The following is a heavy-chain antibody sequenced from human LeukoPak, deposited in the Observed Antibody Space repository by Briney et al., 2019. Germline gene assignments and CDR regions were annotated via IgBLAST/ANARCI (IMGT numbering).Heavy chain of an antibody. D-gene: IGHD5-18*01. J-gene: IGHJ6*02. CDR3: ARDQRGYRDYHYGMDV. Sequence: SETLSLTCTVSGGSVSCGSYYWSWIRQPPGKGLEWIGYIYYSGSTNYNPSLKSRVTISVDTSKNQFSLKLSSVTAADTAVYYCARDQRGYRDYHYGMDVWGQGTTVTVSS. CDR2: IYYSGST. CDR1: GGSVSCGSYY. V-gene: IGHV4-61*01.